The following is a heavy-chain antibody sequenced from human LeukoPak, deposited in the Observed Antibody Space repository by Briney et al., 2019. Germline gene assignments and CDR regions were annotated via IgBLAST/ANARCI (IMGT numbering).Heavy chain of an antibody. V-gene: IGHV3-7*03. J-gene: IGHJ4*02. Sequence: LTGGSLRLSCAASGFIFSSYWMSWVRQAPGKGLEWVANIKQDGSQIYYVDSVKGRFTISRDNAKNSLFLQMNSLRAEDTAVYYCARALRSGWLVIDYWGQGTLVTVSS. CDR1: GFIFSSYW. D-gene: IGHD6-19*01. CDR2: IKQDGSQI. CDR3: ARALRSGWLVIDY.